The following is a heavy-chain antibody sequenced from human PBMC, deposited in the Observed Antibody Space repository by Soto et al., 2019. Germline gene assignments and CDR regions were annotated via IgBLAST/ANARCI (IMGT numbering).Heavy chain of an antibody. D-gene: IGHD1-1*01. CDR2: TYQSGSA. J-gene: IGHJ6*04. CDR1: VGSSISGFYA. V-gene: IGHV4-30-2*06. CDR3: QRHYYGMDV. Sequence: SETLSLTCTFCVGSSISGFYALTFIRQSPGKGLEWIVYTYQSGSAYYNPSLKSRVTISVDSSKNQFSLNLTSVTAADMAVYYCQRHYYGMDVWGKGHTVNVS.